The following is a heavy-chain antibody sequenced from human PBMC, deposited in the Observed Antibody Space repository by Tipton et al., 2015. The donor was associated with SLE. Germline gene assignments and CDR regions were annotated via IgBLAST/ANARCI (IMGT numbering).Heavy chain of an antibody. CDR2: IYYTGST. J-gene: IGHJ4*02. CDR1: GGSMRSSDFY. D-gene: IGHD6-13*01. Sequence: TLSLTCSVSGGSMRSSDFYWDWIRQPPGKGLEWIGTIYYTGSTHYNPSLKSRVTISVDASKNQFSLNLSSVTAADTAVYYCARGPGEAAASFDYWGQGTLVTVSS. V-gene: IGHV4-39*07. CDR3: ARGPGEAAASFDY.